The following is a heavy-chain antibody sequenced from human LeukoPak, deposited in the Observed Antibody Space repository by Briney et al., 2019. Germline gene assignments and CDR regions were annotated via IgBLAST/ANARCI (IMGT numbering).Heavy chain of an antibody. CDR1: VYTFTIYG. J-gene: IGHJ6*04. CDR3: ARDYGSYYYGSGIYYV. V-gene: IGHV1-18*01. CDR2: ISAYNGNT. D-gene: IGHD3-10*01. Sequence: ASVTVSCTASVYTFTIYGISWVRQAPGQGLEWMGWISAYNGNTNYAQKLQGRVTMTTDTSTSTAFMELRSLRSDDTAVYYCARDYGSYYYGSGIYYVWGKGTTVTVSS.